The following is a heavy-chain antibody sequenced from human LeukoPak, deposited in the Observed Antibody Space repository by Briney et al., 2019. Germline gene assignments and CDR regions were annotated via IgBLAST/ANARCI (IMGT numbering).Heavy chain of an antibody. CDR3: ASSSSWYRSSGRYFDS. CDR2: MYYSGST. CDR1: GGSISSYW. J-gene: IGHJ4*02. V-gene: IGHV4-59*01. Sequence: PETLSLTCTVSGGSISSYWWSWIRQPPGKGLEWIGYMYYSGSTNYNPSLKSRVTISVDTSNNQFSLKLSSVTAADTAVYYCASSSSWYRSSGRYFDSWGQGTLVTVSS. D-gene: IGHD6-13*01.